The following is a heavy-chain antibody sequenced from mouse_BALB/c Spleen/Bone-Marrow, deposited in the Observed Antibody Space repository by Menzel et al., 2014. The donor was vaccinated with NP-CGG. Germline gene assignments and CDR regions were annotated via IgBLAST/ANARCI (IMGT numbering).Heavy chain of an antibody. CDR3: ARGRWGYYEFAY. CDR1: GFTFSNYV. D-gene: IGHD2-3*01. V-gene: IGHV5-6-5*01. J-gene: IGHJ3*01. Sequence: EVKLVESGGGLVKPGGSLKLSCAASGFTFSNYVMSWVRQTPEKRLEWVASITSGGSTYYPDSVKSRFTISRDNARNILYLQMSSLRSEDTAMYYCARGRWGYYEFAYWGQGTLVTVSA. CDR2: ITSGGST.